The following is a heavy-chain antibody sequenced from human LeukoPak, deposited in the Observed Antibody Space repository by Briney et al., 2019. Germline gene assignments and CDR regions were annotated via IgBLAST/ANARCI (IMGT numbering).Heavy chain of an antibody. D-gene: IGHD5-24*01. CDR1: GGSFSGYY. J-gene: IGHJ4*02. Sequence: SETLSLTCAVYGGSFSGYYWTWIRQPPGKGLEWIWEIHYSGRINYNPSLKSRVTISADTSNNHFSLKMNSVTAADTPVYYCSRGTDAYKCGNSWGQGTLVTVSS. CDR3: SRGTDAYKCGNS. CDR2: IHYSGRI. V-gene: IGHV4-34*01.